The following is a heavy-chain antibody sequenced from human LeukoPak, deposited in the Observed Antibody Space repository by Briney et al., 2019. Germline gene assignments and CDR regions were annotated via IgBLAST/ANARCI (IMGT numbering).Heavy chain of an antibody. D-gene: IGHD3-10*01. V-gene: IGHV4-39*07. Sequence: SETLSLTCTVSGGSISSSSYYWGWIRQPPGKGLEWIGSIFYSGSTYYNPSLKSRVTVSLDTSKNQFSLKLSSVTAADTAVYYCARNLRFGDLAPLCFWGQGTLVIVSS. J-gene: IGHJ4*02. CDR1: GGSISSSSYY. CDR3: ARNLRFGDLAPLCF. CDR2: IFYSGST.